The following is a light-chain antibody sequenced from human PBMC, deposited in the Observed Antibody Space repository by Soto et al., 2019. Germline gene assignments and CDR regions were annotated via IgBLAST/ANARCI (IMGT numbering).Light chain of an antibody. J-gene: IGLJ1*01. CDR2: EVT. CDR3: GSSAGSNNSLSV. V-gene: IGLV2-8*02. CDR1: SSDVGGYNY. Sequence: THPPSATSADLDARSITYKKTSSDVGGYNYVSWYQQHPGKAPKLMIYEVTKRPSGVPDRFSGSKSGTTASLTVPRLHAEDEADYSCGSSAGSNNSLSVVRPGTTVPVL.